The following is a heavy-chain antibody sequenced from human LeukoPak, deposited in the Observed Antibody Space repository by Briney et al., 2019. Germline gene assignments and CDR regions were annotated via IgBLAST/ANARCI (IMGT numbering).Heavy chain of an antibody. Sequence: PSETLSLTCTVSGYSISSGYYWGWIRQPPGKGLEWIGSIYHSGSTYYNPSLKSRVTISVDTSKNQFSLKLSSVTAADTAVYYCASRVYGAYYYYMDVWGKGTTVTVSS. CDR2: IYHSGST. CDR3: ASRVYGAYYYYMDV. V-gene: IGHV4-38-2*02. CDR1: GYSISSGYY. J-gene: IGHJ6*03. D-gene: IGHD2/OR15-2a*01.